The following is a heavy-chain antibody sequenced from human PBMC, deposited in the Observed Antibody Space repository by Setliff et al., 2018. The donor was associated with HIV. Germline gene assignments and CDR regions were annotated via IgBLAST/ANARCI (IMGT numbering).Heavy chain of an antibody. Sequence: GGSLRLSCEGSGFTFNTYAMTWVRQTPGKGLEWVAAISGRGSKTYYGDSLKGRSTISRDNSNNTLFLQMTRLTVDDTGICYCVRRGVPDFWGQGTQVTVS. J-gene: IGHJ4*02. CDR1: GFTFNTYA. CDR2: ISGRGSKT. V-gene: IGHV3-23*01. CDR3: VRRGVPDF.